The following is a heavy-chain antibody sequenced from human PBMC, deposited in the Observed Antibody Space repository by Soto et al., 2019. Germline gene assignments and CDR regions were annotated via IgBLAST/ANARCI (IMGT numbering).Heavy chain of an antibody. Sequence: QVQLQESGPGLVKPSETLSLTCTVSGGSISSYYWSWIRQAPGKGLERIGYIYYSGSTTYHPSLNSRVAISGDTCKNQFSRKLSSVTGADTAVYYCARSRGGYFDYWGQGTLVTVSS. V-gene: IGHV4-59*01. D-gene: IGHD3-16*01. J-gene: IGHJ4*02. CDR3: ARSRGGYFDY. CDR2: IYYSGST. CDR1: GGSISSYY.